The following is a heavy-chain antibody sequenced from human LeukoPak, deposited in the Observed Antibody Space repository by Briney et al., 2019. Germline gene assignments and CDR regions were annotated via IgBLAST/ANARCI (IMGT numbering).Heavy chain of an antibody. CDR3: ARNGVHGYSGLDY. CDR2: IYLSGDT. J-gene: IGHJ4*02. V-gene: IGHV4-4*02. Sequence: SETLSLTCAVSGDSISNSHWWSWVRQPPGKGLEWIGVIYLSGDTDYNPSLKSRVTISVDTSKNQFSLKLTSVTAADTAVYYCARNGVHGYSGLDYWGQGTLVTVSS. CDR1: GDSISNSHW. D-gene: IGHD5-12*01.